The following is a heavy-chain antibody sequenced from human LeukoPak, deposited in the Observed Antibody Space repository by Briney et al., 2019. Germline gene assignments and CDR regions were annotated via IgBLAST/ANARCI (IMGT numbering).Heavy chain of an antibody. Sequence: GGSLRLSCAASGFTFSSYSMNWVRQAPGKGLEWVSYISSSSSTIYYADSVKGRFTISRDNAKNSLYLQMNSLRAEDTAVYYCAREDFWSGYPQNYYYYYMDVWGKGTTVTVSS. V-gene: IGHV3-48*01. CDR3: AREDFWSGYPQNYYYYYMDV. D-gene: IGHD3-3*01. CDR2: ISSSSSTI. CDR1: GFTFSSYS. J-gene: IGHJ6*03.